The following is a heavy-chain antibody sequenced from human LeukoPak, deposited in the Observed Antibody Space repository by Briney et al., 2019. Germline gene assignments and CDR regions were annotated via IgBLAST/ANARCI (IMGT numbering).Heavy chain of an antibody. CDR1: GGSSSGYY. V-gene: IGHV4-34*01. D-gene: IGHD3-22*01. CDR2: INHSGST. Sequence: SETLSLTCAVYGGSSSGYYWSWIRQPPGKGLEWIGEINHSGSTNYNPSLKSRVTISVGTSKNQFSLKLSSVTAADTAVYYCARGDYYDSSGYYYGYYFDYWGQGTLVTVSS. CDR3: ARGDYYDSSGYYYGYYFDY. J-gene: IGHJ4*02.